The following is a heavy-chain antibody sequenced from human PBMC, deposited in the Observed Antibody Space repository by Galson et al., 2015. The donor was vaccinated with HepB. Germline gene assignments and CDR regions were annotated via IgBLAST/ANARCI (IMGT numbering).Heavy chain of an antibody. CDR3: ARGDSYSSGWYMKH. D-gene: IGHD6-19*01. CDR1: GFSFPDHY. V-gene: IGHV3-11*06. Sequence: SLRLSCAASGFSFPDHYMTWIRQAPGKGLEWVSDISVGSTNYRNYEDSVKGRFTISRDNTKNSLDLQMDNLRVEDTGVYYCARGDSYSSGWYMKHWGPGTLVTVSS. CDR2: ISVGSTNYR. J-gene: IGHJ4*02.